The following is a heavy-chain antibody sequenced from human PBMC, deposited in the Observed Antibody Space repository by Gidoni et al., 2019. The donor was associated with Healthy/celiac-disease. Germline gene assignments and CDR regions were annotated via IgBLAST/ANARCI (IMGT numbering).Heavy chain of an antibody. CDR2: INHSGST. J-gene: IGHJ6*02. V-gene: IGHV4-34*01. CDR1: GGSFSGYY. D-gene: IGHD3-10*01. Sequence: QVQLQQWGAGLLKPSETLSLTCAVYGGSFSGYYWSWIRQPPGKGLEWLGEINHSGSTNYNPSLKSRVTVSIDTSKNQFSLKLNSVTAADTAVYYCARGLGIFLVRGAQKPKPIHAMGVWGQGTTVTVSS. CDR3: ARGLGIFLVRGAQKPKPIHAMGV.